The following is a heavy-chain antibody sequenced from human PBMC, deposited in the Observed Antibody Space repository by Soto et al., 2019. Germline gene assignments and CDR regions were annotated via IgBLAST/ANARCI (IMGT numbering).Heavy chain of an antibody. V-gene: IGHV1-3*01. Sequence: ASVTVSCQASGYTFTSHAMHWLRQAPGQRLEWMGWINAGNGNTKYSQKFQGRVTITRDTSASTAYMELSSLRSEDTAVYYCARGGITIFGAGYNYYYYMDVWGKGTTVTVSS. J-gene: IGHJ6*03. CDR2: INAGNGNT. CDR1: GYTFTSHA. D-gene: IGHD3-3*01. CDR3: ARGGITIFGAGYNYYYYMDV.